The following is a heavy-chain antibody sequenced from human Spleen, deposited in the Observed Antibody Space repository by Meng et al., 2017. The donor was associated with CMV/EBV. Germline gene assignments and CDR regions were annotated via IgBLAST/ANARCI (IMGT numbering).Heavy chain of an antibody. CDR1: GFTFSNYA. D-gene: IGHD3-10*01. CDR3: ARDFRMDGSGSYDGMDV. J-gene: IGHJ6*02. Sequence: GGSLRLSCAASGFTFSNYAMSWVRQAPGKGLEWVSMIYTSGTYYSYSVEGRFTVSRDNPKNTVFLQMNTLRVEDTAVYYCARDFRMDGSGSYDGMDVWGQGTTVTVSS. V-gene: IGHV3-23*03. CDR2: IYTSGT.